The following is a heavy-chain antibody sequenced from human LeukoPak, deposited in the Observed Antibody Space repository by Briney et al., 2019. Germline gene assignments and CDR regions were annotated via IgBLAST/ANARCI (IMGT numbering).Heavy chain of an antibody. CDR1: GGSFSGYY. J-gene: IGHJ3*02. CDR2: INHSGST. V-gene: IGHV4-34*01. D-gene: IGHD3-9*01. Sequence: PSETLSLTCAVYGGSFSGYYWSWIRQPPGKGLEWIGEINHSGSTNYNPSLKSRVTISVDTSKNQFSLKLSSVTAADTAVYYCARGRYYDILTGYYNSDAFDIWGQGTMVTVSS. CDR3: ARGRYYDILTGYYNSDAFDI.